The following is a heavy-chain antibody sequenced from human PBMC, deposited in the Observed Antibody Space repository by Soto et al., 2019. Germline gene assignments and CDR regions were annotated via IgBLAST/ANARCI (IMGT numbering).Heavy chain of an antibody. D-gene: IGHD2-15*01. V-gene: IGHV1-18*01. CDR3: ATARGYCSGGSCYFPNWFDP. Sequence: ASVKVSCKASGYTFTSYGISWVRQAPGQGLEWMGWISADNGNTNYAQKLQGRVTMTKDTSTDTAYMELSSLRSEDTAVYYCATARGYCSGGSCYFPNWFDPWGQGTLVTVSS. CDR1: GYTFTSYG. J-gene: IGHJ5*02. CDR2: ISADNGNT.